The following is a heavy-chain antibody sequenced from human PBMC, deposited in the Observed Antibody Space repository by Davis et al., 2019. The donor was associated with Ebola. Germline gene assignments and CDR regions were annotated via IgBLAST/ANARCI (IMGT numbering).Heavy chain of an antibody. Sequence: ASVKVSCNTSGYTFTGFYIHWVRQAPGQRLEWMGWINPNNGGTHYAKRFQGRVTMTRDTSIITAHMQLTSLISDDTAIYYCARVTYDWDRDRLGIEYWFADWGQGTLVTVSS. CDR3: ARVTYDWDRDRLGIEYWFAD. V-gene: IGHV1-2*02. D-gene: IGHD7-27*01. J-gene: IGHJ4*02. CDR2: INPNNGGT. CDR1: GYTFTGFY.